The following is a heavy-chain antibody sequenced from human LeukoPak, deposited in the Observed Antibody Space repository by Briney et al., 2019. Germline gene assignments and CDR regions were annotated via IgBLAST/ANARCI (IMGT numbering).Heavy chain of an antibody. D-gene: IGHD1-26*01. J-gene: IGHJ3*02. CDR3: ARPHSREPNAFDI. CDR2: IYHSGST. CDR1: GGSISSSNW. Sequence: SETLSLTCAVSGGSISSSNWWSWVRQPPGKGLEWIGEIYHSGSTNYNPSLKSRVTISVDTSKNQFSLKLSSVTAADTAVYYCARPHSREPNAFDIWGQGTMVTVSS. V-gene: IGHV4-4*02.